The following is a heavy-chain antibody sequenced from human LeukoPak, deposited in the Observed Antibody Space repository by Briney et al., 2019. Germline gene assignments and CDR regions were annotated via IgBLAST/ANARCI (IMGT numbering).Heavy chain of an antibody. D-gene: IGHD4-17*01. V-gene: IGHV3-11*06. Sequence: GGSLRLSCVASGFTFSDYYMSWIRQAPGKGLEWVSYISSSSSYTNYADSVKGRFTISRDNAKNSLYLQMNSLRAEDTAVYYCARAGDYLHYYYYYGMDVWGKGATVTVSS. CDR1: GFTFSDYY. CDR3: ARAGDYLHYYYYYGMDV. CDR2: ISSSSSYT. J-gene: IGHJ6*04.